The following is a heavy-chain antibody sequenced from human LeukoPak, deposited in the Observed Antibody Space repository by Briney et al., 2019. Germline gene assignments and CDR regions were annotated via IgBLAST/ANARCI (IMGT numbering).Heavy chain of an antibody. Sequence: EASVKVSCKASGYAFTSYGISWVRQAPGHGLEWMGWISAYNGNTNYAQKLQGRVTMTTDTSTSTAYMELRSLRADDTAVYYCARDGLGGAARMVYYYYYMDVWGKGTTVTVSS. CDR3: ARDGLGGAARMVYYYYYMDV. J-gene: IGHJ6*03. CDR2: ISAYNGNT. V-gene: IGHV1-18*01. CDR1: GYAFTSYG. D-gene: IGHD6-6*01.